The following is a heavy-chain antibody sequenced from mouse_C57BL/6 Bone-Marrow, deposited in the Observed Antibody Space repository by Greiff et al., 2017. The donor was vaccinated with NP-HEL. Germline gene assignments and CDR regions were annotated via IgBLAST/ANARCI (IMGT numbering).Heavy chain of an antibody. CDR1: GFTFSDYG. J-gene: IGHJ2*01. Sequence: EVMLVESGGGLVKPGGSLKLSCAASGFTFSDYGMHWVRQAPEKGLEWVAYISRGSSTTYYADKVKGRVTITRDNAKNTLFLQLTSLRSEDTAMYYCTRDDGYYVIDNWGQGTTLTVS. D-gene: IGHD2-3*01. CDR2: ISRGSSTT. V-gene: IGHV5-17*01. CDR3: TRDDGYYVIDN.